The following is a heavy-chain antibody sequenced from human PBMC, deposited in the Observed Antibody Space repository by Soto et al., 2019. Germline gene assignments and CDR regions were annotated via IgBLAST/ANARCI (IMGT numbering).Heavy chain of an antibody. D-gene: IGHD3-22*01. CDR1: GFTFSTYG. CDR2: IWYDGSYK. CDR3: ARARYYDSSGYYSAFDY. J-gene: IGHJ4*02. V-gene: IGHV3-33*01. Sequence: WGSLRLSCAASGFTFSTYGIHWVRQAPGKGLEWVSVIWYDGSYKFYADSVKGRFTISRDNSKNTLFLQMNSLRAEDTAVYYCARARYYDSSGYYSAFDYWGQGTLVTVSS.